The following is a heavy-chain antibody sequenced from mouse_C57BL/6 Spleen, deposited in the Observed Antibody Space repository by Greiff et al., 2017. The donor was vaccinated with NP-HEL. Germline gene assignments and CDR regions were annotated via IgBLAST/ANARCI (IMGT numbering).Heavy chain of an antibody. V-gene: IGHV1-80*01. J-gene: IGHJ3*01. D-gene: IGHD2-3*01. CDR1: GYAFSSYW. CDR3: ARSDDGYYLAWFAY. Sequence: VQRVESGAELVKPGASVKISCKASGYAFSSYWMNWVKQRPGKGLEWIGQIYPGDGDTNYNGKFKGKATLTADKSSSTAYMQLSSLTSEDSAVYFCARSDDGYYLAWFAYWGQGTLVTVSA. CDR2: IYPGDGDT.